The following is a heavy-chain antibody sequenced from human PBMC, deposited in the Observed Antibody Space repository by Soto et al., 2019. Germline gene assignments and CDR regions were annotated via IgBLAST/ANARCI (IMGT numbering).Heavy chain of an antibody. CDR1: GYSFTSYW. CDR3: ARLSGGDIVEVPAAPNSPFDY. V-gene: IGHV5-51*03. Sequence: EVQLVQSGAEVKKPGESLKISCKDSGYSFTSYWIGWVRQMPGKGLEWMGIIYPGDSDTRYSPSFQGQVTISADKSISTAYLQWSSLNASDTAMYYCARLSGGDIVEVPAAPNSPFDYWGQGTLVTVSS. CDR2: IYPGDSDT. J-gene: IGHJ4*02. D-gene: IGHD2-2*01.